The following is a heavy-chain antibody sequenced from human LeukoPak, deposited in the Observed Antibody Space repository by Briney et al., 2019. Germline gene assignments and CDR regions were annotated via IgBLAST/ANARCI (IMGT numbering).Heavy chain of an antibody. V-gene: IGHV4-4*07. CDR2: IYGSGTTGST. CDR1: GGSISSFF. Sequence: SETLSLTCTVSGGSISSFFWSWIRQPAGKGLEWIGRIYGSGTTGSTNYNPSLKSRVTISVDRSKNQFSLKLSSVTAADTAVYYCARDPHYYDFWSGYLDYWGQGTLVTVSS. CDR3: ARDPHYYDFWSGYLDY. J-gene: IGHJ4*02. D-gene: IGHD3-3*01.